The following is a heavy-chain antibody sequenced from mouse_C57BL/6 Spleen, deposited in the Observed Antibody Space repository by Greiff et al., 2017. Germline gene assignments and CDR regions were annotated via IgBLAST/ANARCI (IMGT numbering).Heavy chain of an antibody. CDR2: IDPENGDT. Sequence: EVKLVESGAELVRPGASVKLSCTASGFNIKDDYMHWVKQRPEQGLEWIGWIDPENGDTEYASKFQGKATITADTSSNTAYLQLSSLTSEDTAVYYCTTGGYYAYWGQGTLVTVSA. V-gene: IGHV14-4*01. CDR1: GFNIKDDY. CDR3: TTGGYYAY. D-gene: IGHD2-3*01. J-gene: IGHJ3*01.